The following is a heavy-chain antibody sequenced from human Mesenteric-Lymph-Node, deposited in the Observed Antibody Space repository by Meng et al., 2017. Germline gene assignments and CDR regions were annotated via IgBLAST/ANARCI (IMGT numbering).Heavy chain of an antibody. D-gene: IGHD3-22*01. V-gene: IGHV3-30*04. Sequence: GESLKISCAVSGFTFSRYAMHWVRQAPGKGLEWMALISNDATIEYYADSLKGRFTISRDNSKNTLNLEMNSLRAEDTAVYYCARTGDSGYYDSSGYYISDDYWGQGTLVTVSS. CDR3: ARTGDSGYYDSSGYYISDDY. CDR1: GFTFSRYA. J-gene: IGHJ4*02. CDR2: ISNDATIE.